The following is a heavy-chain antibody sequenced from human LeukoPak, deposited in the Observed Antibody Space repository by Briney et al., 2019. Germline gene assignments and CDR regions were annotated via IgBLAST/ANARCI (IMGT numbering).Heavy chain of an antibody. CDR3: AKGSMYYYGSDPFDP. V-gene: IGHV3-23*01. D-gene: IGHD3-10*01. CDR2: ISGSGGST. J-gene: IGHJ5*02. CDR1: GFTFSSYG. Sequence: GGSLRPSCAASGFTFSSYGMSWVRQAPGKGLEWVSAISGSGGSTYYADSVKGRFTISRDNSKNTLYLQMNSLRAEDTAVYYCAKGSMYYYGSDPFDPWGQGTLVTVSS.